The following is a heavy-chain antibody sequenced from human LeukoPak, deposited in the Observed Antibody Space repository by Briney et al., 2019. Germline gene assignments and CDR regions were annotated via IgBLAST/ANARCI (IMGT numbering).Heavy chain of an antibody. CDR3: ARGAGKYDYVWGSYRSTDY. J-gene: IGHJ4*02. CDR1: GGTFSSYA. D-gene: IGHD3-16*02. V-gene: IGHV1-69*04. CDR2: IIPILGIA. Sequence: SVKVSCKASGGTFSSYAISWVRQAPGQGLEWMGRIIPILGIANYAQKLQGRVTITADKSTSTAYMELSSLRSEDTAVYYCARGAGKYDYVWGSYRSTDYWGQGTLVTVSS.